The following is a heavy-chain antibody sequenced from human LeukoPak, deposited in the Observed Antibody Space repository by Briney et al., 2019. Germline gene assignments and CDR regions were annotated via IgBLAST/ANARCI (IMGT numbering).Heavy chain of an antibody. J-gene: IGHJ4*02. Sequence: PGGSLRLSCAASGFTFDDYGMSWVRQAPGKGLEWVSAISGSGGSTYYADSVKGRFTISRDNSKNTLYLQMNSLRAEDTAVYYCAKATDYYGSGSSDYWGQGTLVTVSS. CDR2: ISGSGGST. D-gene: IGHD3-10*01. V-gene: IGHV3-23*01. CDR1: GFTFDDYG. CDR3: AKATDYYGSGSSDY.